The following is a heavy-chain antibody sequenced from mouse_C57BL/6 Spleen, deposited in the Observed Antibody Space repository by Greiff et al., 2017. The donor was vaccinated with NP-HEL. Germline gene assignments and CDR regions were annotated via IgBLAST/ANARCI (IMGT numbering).Heavy chain of an antibody. J-gene: IGHJ4*01. CDR1: GYTFTSYW. V-gene: IGHV1-64*01. D-gene: IGHD1-1*01. Sequence: QVHVKQPGAELVKPGASVKLSCKASGYTFTSYWMHWVKQRPGQGLEWIGMIHPNSGSTNYNEKFKSKATLTVDKSSSTAYMQLSSLTSEDSAVYYCARRVLLDDPYYYAMDYWGQGTSVTVSS. CDR2: IHPNSGST. CDR3: ARRVLLDDPYYYAMDY.